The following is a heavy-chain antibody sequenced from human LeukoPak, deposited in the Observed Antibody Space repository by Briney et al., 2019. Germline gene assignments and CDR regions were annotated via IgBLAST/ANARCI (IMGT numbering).Heavy chain of an antibody. Sequence: SETLSLTCTVSGGSISNSGGFYWSWIRQHPGDGLEWIGFISYRGSTYYNPSLKSRVSMSVDTSRSQFSLRLTSETDDDTAVYYCARISQSSGGFYYWGQGTLVTVSS. CDR2: ISYRGST. CDR3: ARISQSSGGFYY. J-gene: IGHJ4*02. V-gene: IGHV4-31*02. CDR1: GGSISNSGGFY. D-gene: IGHD2-15*01.